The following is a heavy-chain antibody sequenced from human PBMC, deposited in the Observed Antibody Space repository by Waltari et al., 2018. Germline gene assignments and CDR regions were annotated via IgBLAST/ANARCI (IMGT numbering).Heavy chain of an antibody. CDR1: GGPISSSSSY. V-gene: IGHV4-39*01. Sequence: QLQLQESGPGLVKPSETLSLTCTVSGGPISSSSSYWGWIRQPPGKGLGWIGSIYYSGSTYYNPSLKSRVTISVDTSKNQFSLKLSSVTAADTAVYYCARRSGYYSSPWWEWGQGTLVTVSS. CDR3: ARRSGYYSSPWWE. CDR2: IYYSGST. J-gene: IGHJ4*02. D-gene: IGHD6-6*01.